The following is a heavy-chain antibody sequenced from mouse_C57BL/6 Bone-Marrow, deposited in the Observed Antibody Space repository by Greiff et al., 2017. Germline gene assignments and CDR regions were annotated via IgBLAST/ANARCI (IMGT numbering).Heavy chain of an antibody. V-gene: IGHV1-69*01. CDR3: ARQGGFAY. CDR2: IDPSDSYT. Sequence: VQLQQPGAELVMPGASVKLSCKASGYTFTSYWMPWVKQRPGQGLEWIGEIDPSDSYTNYNQKFKGKSTLTVDKSSSTAYMQLSSLTSEDSAVYYGARQGGFAYWGQRTLVTVSA. J-gene: IGHJ3*01. CDR1: GYTFTSYW.